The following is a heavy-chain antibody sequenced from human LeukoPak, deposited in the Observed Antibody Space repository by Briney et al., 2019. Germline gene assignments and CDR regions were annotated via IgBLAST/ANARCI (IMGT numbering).Heavy chain of an antibody. D-gene: IGHD1-14*01. CDR3: ARGVEPLAANTLAY. J-gene: IGHJ4*02. CDR2: LYSDGNT. V-gene: IGHV3-53*01. CDR1: GFTVITND. Sequence: QPGGSLRLSCAASGFTVITNDMTWGREPPRKGLEWVSVLYSDGNTKYADSVQGQFTISRDNSKNTLYLEMNSLSPDDTAVYYCARGVEPLAANTLAYWGQGTLVTVSS.